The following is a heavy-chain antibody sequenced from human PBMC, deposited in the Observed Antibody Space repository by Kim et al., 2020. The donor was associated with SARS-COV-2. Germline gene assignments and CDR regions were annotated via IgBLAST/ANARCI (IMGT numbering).Heavy chain of an antibody. CDR2: ISYDGSNK. CDR1: GFTFSSYG. D-gene: IGHD6-13*01. CDR3: AKVPHSSSFSDY. V-gene: IGHV3-30*18. Sequence: GGSLRLSCAASGFTFSSYGMHWVRQAPGKGLEWVAVISYDGSNKYYADSVKGRFTISRDNSKNTLYLQMNSLRAEDTAVYYCAKVPHSSSFSDYWGQGTLVTVSS. J-gene: IGHJ4*02.